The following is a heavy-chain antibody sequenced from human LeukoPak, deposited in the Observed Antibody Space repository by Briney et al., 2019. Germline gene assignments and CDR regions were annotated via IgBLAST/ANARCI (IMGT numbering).Heavy chain of an antibody. Sequence: GRSLRLSCAASGFTFSSYGMHWVRQAPGKGLEWVAVISYDGSNKYYADSVKGRFTISRDNSKNTLYLQMNSLRAEDTAVYYCAKADYYDSYFDYWGQGTLVTVSS. D-gene: IGHD3-22*01. CDR3: AKADYYDSYFDY. CDR1: GFTFSSYG. J-gene: IGHJ4*02. CDR2: ISYDGSNK. V-gene: IGHV3-30*18.